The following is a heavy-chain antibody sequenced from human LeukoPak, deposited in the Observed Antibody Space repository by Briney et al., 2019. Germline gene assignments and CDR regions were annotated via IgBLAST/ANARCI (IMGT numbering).Heavy chain of an antibody. V-gene: IGHV3-49*04. Sequence: GGSLRLSCAASGFTFRSYALSWVRQAPGKGLEWVGFIRSKAYGGTTEYAASVKGRFTISRDDSKSIAYLQMNSLKTEDTAVYYCTGDSVGASGDWGQGTLVTVSS. CDR2: IRSKAYGGTT. D-gene: IGHD1-26*01. CDR3: TGDSVGASGD. J-gene: IGHJ4*02. CDR1: GFTFRSYA.